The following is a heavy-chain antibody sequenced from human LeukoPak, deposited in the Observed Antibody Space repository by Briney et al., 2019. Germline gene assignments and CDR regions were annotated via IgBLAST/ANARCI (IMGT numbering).Heavy chain of an antibody. J-gene: IGHJ4*02. D-gene: IGHD3-10*01. CDR1: GFTFTSSA. V-gene: IGHV1-58*02. Sequence: SVKVSCKASGFTFTSSAMQWVRQARGQRLEGIGWIVVGSGNTNYAQKFQERVTITRDMSTSTAYMELSSLRSEDTAVYYCARDPPYYYGSGEGDYWGQGTLVTVSS. CDR3: ARDPPYYYGSGEGDY. CDR2: IVVGSGNT.